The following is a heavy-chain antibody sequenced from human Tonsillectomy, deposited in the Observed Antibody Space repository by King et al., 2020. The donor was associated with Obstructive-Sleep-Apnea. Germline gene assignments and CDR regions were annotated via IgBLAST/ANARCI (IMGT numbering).Heavy chain of an antibody. V-gene: IGHV3-23*04. CDR2: ISGSGGSA. D-gene: IGHD6-13*01. CDR3: AKAQRGYNSSPFDY. Sequence: VQLVESGGGLVQPEGSLRLSCAASGFSFSGYAMSWVRQAPGKGLEWVSAISGSGGSAFYADSVKGRFTISRDNSKNTLYLQMNSLSGEDTAVYYCAKAQRGYNSSPFDYWGQGTLVTVSS. CDR1: GFSFSGYA. J-gene: IGHJ4*02.